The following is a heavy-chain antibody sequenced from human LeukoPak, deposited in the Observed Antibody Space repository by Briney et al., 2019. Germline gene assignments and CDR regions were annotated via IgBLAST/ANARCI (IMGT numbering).Heavy chain of an antibody. V-gene: IGHV4-59*01. J-gene: IGHJ4*02. CDR2: VYYSGST. CDR1: GGSISTYF. Sequence: PETLSLTCTVSGGSISTYFWTWRRQPPGEGLEWVGYVYYSGSTKYNPSLKSRVTISVDTTKNQFSLKLSSVTAADTAVYYCARDSSYSQQLQPGYYFASWGQGTLVTVSA. CDR3: ARDSSYSQQLQPGYYFAS. D-gene: IGHD6-13*01.